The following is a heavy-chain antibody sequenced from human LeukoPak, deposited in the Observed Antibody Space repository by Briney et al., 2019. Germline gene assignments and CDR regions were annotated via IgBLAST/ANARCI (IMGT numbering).Heavy chain of an antibody. CDR3: ARGQVLPAATYFYYYYGMDV. CDR1: GFTFSSYW. D-gene: IGHD2-2*01. V-gene: IGHV3-7*03. Sequence: QPGGSLRLSCAASGFTFSSYWMSWVRQAPGKGLEWVANIKQDGSEKYYVDSVKGRFTISRDNAKNSLYLQMNSLRAEDTAVYYCARGQVLPAATYFYYYYGMDVWGQGTTVTVSS. J-gene: IGHJ6*02. CDR2: IKQDGSEK.